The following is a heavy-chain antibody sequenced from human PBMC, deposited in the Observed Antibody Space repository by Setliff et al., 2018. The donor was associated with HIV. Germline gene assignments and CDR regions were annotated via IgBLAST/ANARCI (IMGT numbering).Heavy chain of an antibody. D-gene: IGHD3-10*01. CDR1: GFSITRSYY. CDR3: AKLVTKARGVSWRMDY. J-gene: IGHJ4*02. V-gene: IGHV4-38-2*02. Sequence: SETLSLTCTVSGFSITRSYYWGWMRQPPGKGLEWIGSIYHDGTTHYNPSLKSRVTMSVDTSKNQFSLNLNSVTAADTAVYYCAKLVTKARGVSWRMDYWGQGTLVTVSS. CDR2: IYHDGTT.